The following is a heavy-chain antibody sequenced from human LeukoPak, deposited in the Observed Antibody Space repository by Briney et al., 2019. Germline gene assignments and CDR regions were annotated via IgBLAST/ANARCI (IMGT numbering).Heavy chain of an antibody. V-gene: IGHV3-30-3*01. J-gene: IGHJ2*01. CDR2: ISYDGSNK. CDR1: GFTFSSYP. CDR3: ARDRHFDL. Sequence: GGSLRLSCAASGFTFSSYPMHWVRQAPGKGLEWVALISYDGSNKYYADSVKGRFTISRDNSKNTLYLQMNSLRAEDTAVYCCARDRHFDLWGRGTLVTVSS.